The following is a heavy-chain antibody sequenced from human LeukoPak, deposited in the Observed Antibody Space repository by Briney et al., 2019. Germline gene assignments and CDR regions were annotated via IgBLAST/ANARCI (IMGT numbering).Heavy chain of an antibody. CDR1: GFSFSTYA. Sequence: GGSLRLSCTASGFSFSTYAMNWVRQAPGKGLEWVSTISGGGGSTFYADSVKGRFTISRDNAKNSLYLQMNSLRAEDTAVYYCAELGITMIGGVWGKGTTVTISS. CDR3: AELGITMIGGV. CDR2: ISGGGGST. J-gene: IGHJ6*04. D-gene: IGHD3-10*02. V-gene: IGHV3-23*01.